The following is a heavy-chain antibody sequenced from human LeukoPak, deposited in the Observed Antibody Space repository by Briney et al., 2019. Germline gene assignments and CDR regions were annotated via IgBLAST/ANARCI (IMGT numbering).Heavy chain of an antibody. CDR1: GFTFDSYG. Sequence: GGSLRLSCAASGFTFDSYGFHWVRQAPGKGLEWVAFIRYAGGETFYADSVKGRFTISRDNSKNTPFLQMNSLRVEDTATYYCAKDLIRDVWFGESWGQGTLVTVSS. CDR3: AKDLIRDVWFGES. D-gene: IGHD3-10*01. J-gene: IGHJ5*02. V-gene: IGHV3-30*02. CDR2: IRYAGGET.